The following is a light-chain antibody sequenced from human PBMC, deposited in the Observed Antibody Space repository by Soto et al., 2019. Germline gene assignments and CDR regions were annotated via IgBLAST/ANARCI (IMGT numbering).Light chain of an antibody. V-gene: IGKV3-15*01. Sequence: EVVMTQSPASLSASPGERVTLSCRASQNIRSSLAWYQRKPGQAPRLLIYGASTRATGIPARFSGSGSGTEFTLTISSLQSEDFAVYYCQQYNSWPPITFGGGTKVDIK. CDR3: QQYNSWPPIT. CDR1: QNIRSS. J-gene: IGKJ4*01. CDR2: GAS.